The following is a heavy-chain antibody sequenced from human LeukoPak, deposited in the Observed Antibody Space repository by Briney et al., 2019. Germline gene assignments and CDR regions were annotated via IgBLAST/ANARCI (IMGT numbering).Heavy chain of an antibody. J-gene: IGHJ4*02. CDR1: GGSFSGHY. V-gene: IGHV4-34*01. D-gene: IGHD6-13*01. CDR3: ARGRYVTTRGGAAAGFLDY. CDR2: INHGGST. Sequence: TSETLSLTCAVSGGSFSGHYWNWIRQPPGKGLEWIGEINHGGSTNYNPSLKSRVTISVDTSQNQFSLRLSSVTAADTAVYYCARGRYVTTRGGAAAGFLDYWGQGTLVTVST.